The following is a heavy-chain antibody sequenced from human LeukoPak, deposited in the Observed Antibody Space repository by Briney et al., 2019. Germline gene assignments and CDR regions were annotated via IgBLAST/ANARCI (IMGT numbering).Heavy chain of an antibody. D-gene: IGHD3-16*01. J-gene: IGHJ4*02. Sequence: GGSLRLSCAASGFTVSRSSMTWVRQAPGKGLEWVSVIYSDGSAYYAESVKGRFTISRDNSKNTIYLQMNRLRAEDTAVHYCARDHRVGGSWGQGTLVTVSS. V-gene: IGHV3-53*01. CDR2: IYSDGSA. CDR1: GFTVSRSS. CDR3: ARDHRVGGS.